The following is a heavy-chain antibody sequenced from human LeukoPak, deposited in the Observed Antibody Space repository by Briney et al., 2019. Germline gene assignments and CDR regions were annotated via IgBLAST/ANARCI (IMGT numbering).Heavy chain of an antibody. CDR1: GFIFSDYY. V-gene: IGHV3-72*01. CDR3: VRGFNSFDI. Sequence: PGGSLRLSCAASGFIFSDYYMDWVRQAPGKGLEWVARSGNSAARFPTMYAASVRGRFTISRDHSKDLLFLQMNSLKSEDAAVYYCVRGFNSFDIWGQGTRVTVSS. CDR2: SGNSAARFPT. J-gene: IGHJ3*02.